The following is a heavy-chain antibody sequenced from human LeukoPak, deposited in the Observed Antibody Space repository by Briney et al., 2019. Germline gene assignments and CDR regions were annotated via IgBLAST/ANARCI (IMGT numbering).Heavy chain of an antibody. Sequence: SETLSLTCTDSGGSVSSGSYYWSWIRQPPGRGLEWIGYIYYSGSTNYNPSLKSRVTISVDTSKNQFSLKLSSATAADTAVYYCAIDNYYDSSGAFDIWGQGTMVTVSS. V-gene: IGHV4-61*01. J-gene: IGHJ3*02. CDR3: AIDNYYDSSGAFDI. D-gene: IGHD3-22*01. CDR1: GGSVSSGSYY. CDR2: IYYSGST.